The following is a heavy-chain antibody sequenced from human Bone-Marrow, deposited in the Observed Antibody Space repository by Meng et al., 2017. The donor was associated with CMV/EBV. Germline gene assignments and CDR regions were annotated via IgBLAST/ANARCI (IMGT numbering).Heavy chain of an antibody. CDR2: IYDTGAT. Sequence: SETLSLTCTVAGYSISTGYFWGWIRQSPGKGLEWIGIYDTGATYYNPSLKSRVAISVDTPERQFSLKVSAVTAADTAIYYCVRHIIVVPARGYGVGVWGQGTTVTVSS. CDR1: GYSISTGYF. J-gene: IGHJ6*02. CDR3: VRHIIVVPARGYGVGV. D-gene: IGHD2-2*01. V-gene: IGHV4-38-2*02.